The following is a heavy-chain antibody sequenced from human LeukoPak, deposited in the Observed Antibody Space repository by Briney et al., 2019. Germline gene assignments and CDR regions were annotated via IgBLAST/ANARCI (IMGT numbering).Heavy chain of an antibody. CDR1: GGSIRSYY. CDR2: INYSGNT. V-gene: IGHV4-59*01. D-gene: IGHD3-22*01. J-gene: IGHJ3*02. CDR3: ARDYYDSSGHDAFDI. Sequence: PSETLSLTCTVSGGSIRSYYWSWIRQPPGKGLEWIGYINYSGNTDYNPSLKSRVTISVDTSKNQFSLKLSSVTAADTAVYYCARDYYDSSGHDAFDIWGQGTMVTVSS.